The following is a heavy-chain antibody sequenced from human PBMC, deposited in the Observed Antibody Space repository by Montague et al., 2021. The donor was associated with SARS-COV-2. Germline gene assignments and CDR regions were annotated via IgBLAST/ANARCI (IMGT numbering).Heavy chain of an antibody. CDR1: GGSISSGDYY. CDR2: IYYTRST. CDR3: VNENWNNGQGFDP. D-gene: IGHD1/OR15-1a*01. Sequence: TLSLTCTVSGGSISSGDYYWTWIRQHPGKGLEWIGYIYYTRSTYYNPSLKSRVTISLDTSKNQFSLKLISVTAADTAVYFCVNENWNNGQGFDPWGQGTLVTVSS. J-gene: IGHJ5*02. V-gene: IGHV4-31*03.